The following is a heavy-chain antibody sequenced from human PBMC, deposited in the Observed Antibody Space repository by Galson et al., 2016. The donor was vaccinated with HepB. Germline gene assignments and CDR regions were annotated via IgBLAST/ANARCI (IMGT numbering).Heavy chain of an antibody. Sequence: SLRLSCAASGFTFSDAWMTWVRQAPGKGLEWVGRIKSDTDGGTTDYAGPVKGRFTIPRDASTNTLFLQMSNLKIEDTGVYYCAPPFHYVSLLWGQGTLVTVSS. CDR2: IKSDTDGGTT. D-gene: IGHD3-10*02. CDR3: APPFHYVSLL. J-gene: IGHJ4*01. CDR1: GFTFSDAW. V-gene: IGHV3-15*01.